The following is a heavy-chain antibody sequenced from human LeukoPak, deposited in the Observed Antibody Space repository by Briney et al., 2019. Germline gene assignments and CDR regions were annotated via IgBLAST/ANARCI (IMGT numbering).Heavy chain of an antibody. D-gene: IGHD2-15*01. Sequence: GGSLRLSCAASGFTFSTYWRSWVRQAPGKGLECVANIKQDGTEKYYVDSVWGRFTISRDNAKNSLYLQMNSLRVEDTAVYYCARDGYCSSGSCHPFDYWGQGTLVTVSS. V-gene: IGHV3-7*01. CDR2: IKQDGTEK. CDR1: GFTFSTYW. CDR3: ARDGYCSSGSCHPFDY. J-gene: IGHJ4*02.